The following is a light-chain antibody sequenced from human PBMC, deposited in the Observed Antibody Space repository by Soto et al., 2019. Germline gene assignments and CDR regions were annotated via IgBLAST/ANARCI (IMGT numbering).Light chain of an antibody. CDR3: SSYTHNPSLQWV. CDR2: DVT. CDR1: SSDVGGYNY. J-gene: IGLJ3*02. Sequence: QSVLTQPTSVSGSPGQSITIPCTGTSSDVGGYNYVSWYQQYPGKAPKLVIFDVTNRPSGVSHRFSGAKSGNTASLTISGLQTEDEGTYYCSSYTHNPSLQWVFGGGTKPTVL. V-gene: IGLV2-14*03.